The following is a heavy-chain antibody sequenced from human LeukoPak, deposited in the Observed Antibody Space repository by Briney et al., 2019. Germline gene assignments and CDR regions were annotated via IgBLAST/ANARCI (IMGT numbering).Heavy chain of an antibody. V-gene: IGHV3-53*01. J-gene: IGHJ4*02. Sequence: ETLSLTCAVSGGSISSSNWWSWVRQAPGEGLECISVIYSGGSTDYADSVKGRLTISRDNSKNTLYLPMNSLRATDTPVYYCARVVDHDYGDYYLDYWGQGTRVTVSS. CDR1: GGSISSSNW. D-gene: IGHD4-17*01. CDR2: IYSGGST. CDR3: ARVVDHDYGDYYLDY.